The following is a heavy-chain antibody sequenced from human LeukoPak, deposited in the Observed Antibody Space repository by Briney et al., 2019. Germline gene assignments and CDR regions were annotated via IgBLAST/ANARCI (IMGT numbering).Heavy chain of an antibody. CDR3: ARLDTYYYDSSGYYEYFQH. D-gene: IGHD3-22*01. V-gene: IGHV1-46*01. CDR2: INPSGGST. Sequence: ASVKVSCKASGYTFTSYYMHWVRQAPGQGLEWMGIINPSGGSTSYAQKFQGRVTMTRGTSTSTVYMELSSLRSEDTAVYYCARLDTYYYDSSGYYEYFQHWGQGTLVTVSS. J-gene: IGHJ1*01. CDR1: GYTFTSYY.